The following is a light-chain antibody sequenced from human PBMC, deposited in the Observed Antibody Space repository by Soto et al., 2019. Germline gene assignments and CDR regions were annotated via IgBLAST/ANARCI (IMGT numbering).Light chain of an antibody. CDR3: QKYNTAPWT. CDR2: ATS. V-gene: IGKV1-27*01. J-gene: IGKJ1*01. CDR1: QGISNY. Sequence: DIQMTQSPSSLSASVGDRLTITCRASQGISNYVAWYQQKPGKDPKLLIYATSTLQSGVPSRFSGSGSGTDFTLTISSLQPEDVATYYCQKYNTAPWTFGQGTKVEIK.